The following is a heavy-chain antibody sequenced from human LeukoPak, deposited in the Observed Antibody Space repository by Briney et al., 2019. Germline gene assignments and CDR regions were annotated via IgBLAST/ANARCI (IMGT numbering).Heavy chain of an antibody. Sequence: PGGSLRLSCAASGFTFSSYWMSWVRQAPGKGLEWVANIKQDGSEKYYVDSVKGRFTISRDNAKNSLYLQMNSLRAEDTAVYYCAKGPTKAAAAHYFDYWGQGTLVTVSS. CDR3: AKGPTKAAAAHYFDY. D-gene: IGHD6-13*01. V-gene: IGHV3-7*01. J-gene: IGHJ4*02. CDR1: GFTFSSYW. CDR2: IKQDGSEK.